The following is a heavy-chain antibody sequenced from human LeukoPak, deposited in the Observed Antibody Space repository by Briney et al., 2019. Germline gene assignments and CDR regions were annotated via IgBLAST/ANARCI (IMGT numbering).Heavy chain of an antibody. CDR3: ARGIGTITQDSFDI. V-gene: IGHV4-4*07. CDR2: IHSGGSF. J-gene: IGHJ3*02. D-gene: IGHD1-14*01. Sequence: SETLSLTCSVSGASISNYYWSWIRQPAGKGLEWIGRIHSGGSFNYNPSLRSRVTISVDTSNNHFFLRLNSVTAADTALYFCARGIGTITQDSFDIWGPGTVVTVSS. CDR1: GASISNYY.